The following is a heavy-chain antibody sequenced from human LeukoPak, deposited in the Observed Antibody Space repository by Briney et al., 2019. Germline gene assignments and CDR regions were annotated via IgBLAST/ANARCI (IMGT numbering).Heavy chain of an antibody. CDR2: ISVGGDTT. CDR3: VKSAYSSMTVVVFTI. D-gene: IGHD3-22*01. V-gene: IGHV3-23*01. J-gene: IGHJ4*01. Sequence: PGGSLRLSCAASGFTFSSYVMSWVRQAPGKGLEWVSVISVGGDTTKHADSVKGRFTISRDNSKNTLYLQMNSLRVEDTAVYYCVKSAYSSMTVVVFTIWGHGTLVTVSS. CDR1: GFTFSSYV.